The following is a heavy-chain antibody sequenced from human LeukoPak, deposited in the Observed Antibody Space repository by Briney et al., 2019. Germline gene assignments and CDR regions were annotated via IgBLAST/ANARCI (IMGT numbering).Heavy chain of an antibody. D-gene: IGHD2-2*01. CDR3: AKVGIGCSSTSCYYYYGMDV. J-gene: IGHJ6*02. CDR2: ISGSGGST. V-gene: IGHV3-23*01. Sequence: AGGSLRLSCAASGCTFSSYAMSWVRQAPGKGLEWVSAISGSGGSTYYADSVKGRFPISRDNSKNPLYLQMNSLRAEDTAVYYCAKVGIGCSSTSCYYYYGMDVWGQGTTVTVSS. CDR1: GCTFSSYA.